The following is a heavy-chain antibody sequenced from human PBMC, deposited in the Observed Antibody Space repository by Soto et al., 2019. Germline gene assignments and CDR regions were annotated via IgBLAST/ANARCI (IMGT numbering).Heavy chain of an antibody. D-gene: IGHD1-26*01. CDR3: ARQSAMAGTTSAFEY. V-gene: IGHV3-21*02. J-gene: IGHJ4*02. Sequence: EVQLVESGGGFVKPGGSLRVSCEASGFRFNSYSMNWVRQAPQKGLEWVSLIDTRSNYIYYADSVKGRFTISRDNARNSMYLQMESLTVEDTAVYYCARQSAMAGTTSAFEYGGQGTPFTAS. CDR2: IDTRSNYI. CDR1: GFRFNSYS.